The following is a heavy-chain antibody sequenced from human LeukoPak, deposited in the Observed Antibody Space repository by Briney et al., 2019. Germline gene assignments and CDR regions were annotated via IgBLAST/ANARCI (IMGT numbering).Heavy chain of an antibody. CDR2: MNQDGSEK. D-gene: IGHD2-15*01. CDR1: GFTFRNYW. Sequence: GGSLRLSWAASGFTFRNYWMTWVRQAPGKGLEWVANMNQDGSEKNYMDSLKGRFTISRDNAKNSLFLQMNSLRAEDTAVYYCARNALPYAFDIWGQGTMVTVSS. J-gene: IGHJ3*02. CDR3: ARNALPYAFDI. V-gene: IGHV3-7*05.